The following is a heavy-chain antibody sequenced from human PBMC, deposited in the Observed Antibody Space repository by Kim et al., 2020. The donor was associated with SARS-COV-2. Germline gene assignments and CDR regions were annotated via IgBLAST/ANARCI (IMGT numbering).Heavy chain of an antibody. CDR1: GYTFTSYA. J-gene: IGHJ5*02. V-gene: IGHV7-4-1*02. CDR3: AKGGVTMVRGVIGWFDP. Sequence: ASVKVSCKASGYTFTSYAMNWVRQAPGQGLEWMGWINTNTGNPTYAQGFTGRFVFSLDTSVSTAYLQISSLKAEDTAVYYCAKGGVTMVRGVIGWFDPWGQGTLVTVSS. CDR2: INTNTGNP. D-gene: IGHD3-10*01.